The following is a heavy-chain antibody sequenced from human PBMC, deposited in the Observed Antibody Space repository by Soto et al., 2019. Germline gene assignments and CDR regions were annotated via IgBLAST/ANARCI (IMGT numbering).Heavy chain of an antibody. CDR1: GGSISSYY. CDR2: IYYSGST. Sequence: SETLSLTCTVSGGSISSYYWSWIRQPPGKGLEWIGYIYYSGSTNYNPSLKSRVTMSVDTSKNQFSLKLSSVTAADTAVYYCARAREIAARGFDYWGQGTLVTAPQ. V-gene: IGHV4-59*01. J-gene: IGHJ4*02. CDR3: ARAREIAARGFDY. D-gene: IGHD6-6*01.